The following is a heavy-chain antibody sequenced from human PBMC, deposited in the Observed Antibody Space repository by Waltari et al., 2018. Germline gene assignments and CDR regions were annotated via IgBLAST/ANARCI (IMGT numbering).Heavy chain of an antibody. CDR3: ARELAAAGTRDAFDI. V-gene: IGHV1-8*03. Sequence: QVQLVQSGAEVKKPGASVKVSCKASGYTFTSYDINWVRQATGQGLEWLGWMNPNSGNTGYAQKFQGRVTITRNTSISTAYMELSSLRSEDTAVYYCARELAAAGTRDAFDIWGQGTMVTVSS. D-gene: IGHD6-13*01. J-gene: IGHJ3*02. CDR2: MNPNSGNT. CDR1: GYTFTSYD.